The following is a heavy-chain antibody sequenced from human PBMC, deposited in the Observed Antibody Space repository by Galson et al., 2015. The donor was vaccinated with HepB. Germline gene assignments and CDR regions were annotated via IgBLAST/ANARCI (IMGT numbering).Heavy chain of an antibody. J-gene: IGHJ6*02. CDR3: ARGGTTVTTYYYFYGMDV. CDR1: GYTFTSYY. V-gene: IGHV1-46*01. D-gene: IGHD4-17*01. Sequence: SVKVSCKASGYTFTSYYMHWVRQAPGQGLEWMGIINPSGGSTSYAQKFQGRVTMTRDTSTSTVYMELSSLRSEDTAVYYCARGGTTVTTYYYFYGMDVWGQGTTVTVSS. CDR2: INPSGGST.